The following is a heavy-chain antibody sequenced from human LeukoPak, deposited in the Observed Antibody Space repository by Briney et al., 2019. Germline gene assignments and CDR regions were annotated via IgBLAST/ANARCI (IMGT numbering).Heavy chain of an antibody. Sequence: PSETLSLTCTVSGGSISSYYWSWIRQPPGKGLEWIGYIYYSGSTNYNPSLKSRVTMSVDTSKNQFSLKLSSVTAADTAVYYCARGRREPIRKQQLLGYYFDYWGQGTLVTVSS. J-gene: IGHJ4*02. CDR1: GGSISSYY. V-gene: IGHV4-59*01. CDR2: IYYSGST. CDR3: ARGRREPIRKQQLLGYYFDY. D-gene: IGHD6-13*01.